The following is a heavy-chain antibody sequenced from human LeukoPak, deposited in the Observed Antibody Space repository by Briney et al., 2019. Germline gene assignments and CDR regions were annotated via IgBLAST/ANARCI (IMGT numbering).Heavy chain of an antibody. D-gene: IGHD4-17*01. Sequence: SETLSLTCTVSGGSISSYYWSWIRQPPGEGLEWIGYIYYSGSTNYNPSLKSRVTISVDTSKNQFSLKLSSVTAADTAVYYCARNDYGDFVDYWGQGTLVTVSS. V-gene: IGHV4-59*01. CDR3: ARNDYGDFVDY. J-gene: IGHJ4*02. CDR1: GGSISSYY. CDR2: IYYSGST.